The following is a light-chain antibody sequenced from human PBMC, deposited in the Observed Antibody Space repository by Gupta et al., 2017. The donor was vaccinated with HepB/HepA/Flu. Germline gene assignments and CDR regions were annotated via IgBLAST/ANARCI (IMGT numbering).Light chain of an antibody. CDR3: QQDVDWPLT. Sequence: EIVVTQSPATLSVSPGERVTLSCRTSQSVGRWLAWYQQKPGQAPRLLIYSTSTRATGIPATFSGSGSGTEFTLTISSLLSEDFAVYYCQQDVDWPLTFGGGTKVEIK. V-gene: IGKV3-15*01. J-gene: IGKJ4*01. CDR2: STS. CDR1: QSVGRW.